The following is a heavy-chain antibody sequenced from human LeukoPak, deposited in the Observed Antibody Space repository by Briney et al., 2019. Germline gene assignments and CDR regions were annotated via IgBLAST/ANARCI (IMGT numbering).Heavy chain of an antibody. V-gene: IGHV4-61*01. Sequence: SETLSLTCTVSGGSVSSGSYYWSWIRQPPGKGLEWIGYIYYSGSTDYNPSLKSRVTISVDTSKNQFSLKLRSVTAADTAVYYCARVPGGGTAANWGQGTMVTVSS. CDR3: ARVPGGGTAAN. CDR1: GGSVSSGSYY. J-gene: IGHJ3*01. CDR2: IYYSGST. D-gene: IGHD1-7*01.